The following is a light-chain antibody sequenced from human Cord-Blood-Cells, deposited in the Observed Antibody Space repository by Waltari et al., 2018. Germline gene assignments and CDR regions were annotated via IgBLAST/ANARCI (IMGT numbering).Light chain of an antibody. CDR2: DVS. CDR3: SSYTSSSTWV. V-gene: IGLV2-14*01. CDR1: SSDVGGYTY. J-gene: IGLJ3*02. Sequence: QSALTQPASVSGSPGQSITISCTGTSSDVGGYTYVSWYQQHPSKAPKIRIYDVSNRPSGVSNRLSGSKSGNTASLTISGLQAEDVADYYCSSYTSSSTWVFGGGTKLTVL.